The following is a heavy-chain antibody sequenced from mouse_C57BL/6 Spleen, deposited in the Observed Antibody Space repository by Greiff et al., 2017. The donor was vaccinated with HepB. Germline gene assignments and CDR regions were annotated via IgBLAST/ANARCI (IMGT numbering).Heavy chain of an antibody. J-gene: IGHJ3*01. CDR3: ARSNYSNWCFAY. CDR1: GYTFTSYW. D-gene: IGHD2-5*01. CDR2: INPSNGGT. V-gene: IGHV1-53*01. Sequence: QVQLQQPGTELVKPGASVKLSCKASGYTFTSYWMHWVKQRPGQGLEWIGNINPSNGGTNYNEKFKSKATLTVDKSSSTAYMQLSSLTSGDSAVYYCARSNYSNWCFAYWGQGTLVTVSA.